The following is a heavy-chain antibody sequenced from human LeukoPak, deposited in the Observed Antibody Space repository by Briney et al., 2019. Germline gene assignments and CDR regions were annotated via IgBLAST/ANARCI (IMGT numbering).Heavy chain of an antibody. D-gene: IGHD1-14*01. J-gene: IGHJ4*02. Sequence: PSETLSLTCTVSGGSISSSSYYWGWIRQPPGKGLEWIGSIYYSGSTYYNPSLTSRVTISVDTSKNQFSLKLSSVTAADTAVYYCARLPWRVTVDYWGQGTLVTVSS. CDR2: IYYSGST. V-gene: IGHV4-39*01. CDR1: GGSISSSSYY. CDR3: ARLPWRVTVDY.